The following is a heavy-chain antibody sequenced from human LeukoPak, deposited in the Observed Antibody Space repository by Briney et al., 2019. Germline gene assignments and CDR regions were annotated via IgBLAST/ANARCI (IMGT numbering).Heavy chain of an antibody. Sequence: SETLSLTCAVYGGSFSGHSWSWIRQPPGKGLEWIGEVIHGGSTNYNPSLKSRVTMSVDTSKNQFSLKLSSVTAADTAVYYCAREGPDGDYFDYWGQGTLVTVSS. D-gene: IGHD4-17*01. V-gene: IGHV4-34*12. CDR1: GGSFSGHS. J-gene: IGHJ4*02. CDR2: VIHGGST. CDR3: AREGPDGDYFDY.